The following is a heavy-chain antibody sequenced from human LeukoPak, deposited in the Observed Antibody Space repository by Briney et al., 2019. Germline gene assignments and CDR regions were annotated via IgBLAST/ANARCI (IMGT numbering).Heavy chain of an antibody. J-gene: IGHJ3*02. CDR3: IKEKSGPGGALDI. V-gene: IGHV3-15*01. CDR2: IKSKTNGGTI. CDR1: GFTFSNAW. D-gene: IGHD1-14*01. Sequence: GGSLRLSCAASGFTFSNAWMIWVRQAPGKRLEWVGRIKSKTNGGTIDYAAPVKGRFTISRDDSKNTVFLQMNSLKTEDTAVYYCIKEKSGPGGALDIWGQGTMVTVSS.